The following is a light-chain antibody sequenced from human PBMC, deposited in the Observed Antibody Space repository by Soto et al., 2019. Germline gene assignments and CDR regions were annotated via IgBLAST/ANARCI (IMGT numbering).Light chain of an antibody. V-gene: IGKV1-5*03. J-gene: IGKJ1*01. Sequence: DIQMTQSPSTLSASVGDRVTITCRASQSISSRLAWYQQKPGKAPKLLIYKASSSESGVPSRFSGSGSGTEFTLTISSLQPDDSATYYCQQYNSYWTFGQGTKVEIK. CDR2: KAS. CDR1: QSISSR. CDR3: QQYNSYWT.